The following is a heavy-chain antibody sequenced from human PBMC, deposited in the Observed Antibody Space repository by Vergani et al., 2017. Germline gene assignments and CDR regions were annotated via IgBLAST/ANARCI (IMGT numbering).Heavy chain of an antibody. D-gene: IGHD3-10*01. CDR3: AKDLDSGTYAVDH. V-gene: IGHV3-30*02. Sequence: QVQLVESGGGVVQPGGSLRLSCTASGFRFKNMHWVRQAPGKGLEWVAFISYDESDKNCADSVKGRFTFSRDNSKNTLYLQMNSLREDDTAVYYCAKDLDSGTYAVDHWGQGTLVTVSS. CDR2: ISYDESDK. J-gene: IGHJ4*02. CDR1: GFRFKN.